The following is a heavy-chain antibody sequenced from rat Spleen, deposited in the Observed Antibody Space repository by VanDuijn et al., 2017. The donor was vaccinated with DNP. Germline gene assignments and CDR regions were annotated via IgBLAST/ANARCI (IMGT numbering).Heavy chain of an antibody. CDR3: TRGANWEGNWFAY. J-gene: IGHJ3*01. Sequence: EVQLVESGGGLVQPGRSLKLSCAASGFNFNDYWMGWVRQAPNKGLEWVATVVSDGVITYYRDSVKGRFTISRDDAKSTLYLQMNSLRSEDTATYYCTRGANWEGNWFAYWGQGTLVSVSS. CDR2: VVSDGVIT. D-gene: IGHD5-1*01. V-gene: IGHV5-7*01. CDR1: GFNFNDYW.